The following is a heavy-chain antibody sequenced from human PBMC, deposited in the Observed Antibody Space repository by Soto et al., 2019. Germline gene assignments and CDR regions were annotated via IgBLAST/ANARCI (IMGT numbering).Heavy chain of an antibody. V-gene: IGHV4-39*01. J-gene: IGHJ5*02. D-gene: IGHD3-3*01. CDR2: IYYSGST. Sequence: SETLSLTCTVSGGSISSSSYYWGWIRQPPGKGLEWIGSIYYSGSTYYNPSLKSRVTISVDTSKNQFSLKLSSVTAADTAVYYCARQKGEDDFWSGYVNYNWFDPWGQGTLVTVSS. CDR3: ARQKGEDDFWSGYVNYNWFDP. CDR1: GGSISSSSYY.